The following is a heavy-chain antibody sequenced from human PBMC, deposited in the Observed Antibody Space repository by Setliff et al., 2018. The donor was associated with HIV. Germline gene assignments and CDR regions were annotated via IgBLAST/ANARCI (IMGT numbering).Heavy chain of an antibody. CDR2: FDPEDGET. D-gene: IGHD3-10*01. Sequence: ASVNLRKVSGYTLTELSMHWVRQAPGKGLEWMGGFDPEDGETIYAQKFQGRVTMTEDTSTGTAYMELSSLRSEDTAVYYCATTRITMVRGVRGPFDYWGQGTLVTVSS. V-gene: IGHV1-24*01. CDR1: GYTLTELS. J-gene: IGHJ4*02. CDR3: ATTRITMVRGVRGPFDY.